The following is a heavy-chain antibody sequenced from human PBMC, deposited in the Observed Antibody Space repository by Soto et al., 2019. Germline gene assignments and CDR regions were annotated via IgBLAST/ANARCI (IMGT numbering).Heavy chain of an antibody. V-gene: IGHV4-4*02. Sequence: SETLSLTCAVSGGSFTSNNWWTWVRQPPGQGLEWIGEIYRTGSTNYNPSLKSRVTISLDKSENQFSLKVTSLTAADTAVYYCASRDSGTSVDYWGQGTLVTVSS. CDR2: IYRTGST. D-gene: IGHD1-7*01. CDR1: GGSFTSNNW. CDR3: ASRDSGTSVDY. J-gene: IGHJ4*02.